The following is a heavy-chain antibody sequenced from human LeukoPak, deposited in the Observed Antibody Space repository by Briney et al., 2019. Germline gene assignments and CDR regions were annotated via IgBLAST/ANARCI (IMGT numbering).Heavy chain of an antibody. J-gene: IGHJ4*02. V-gene: IGHV3-74*01. Sequence: GGSLRLSCAASGFTFSSYSMNWVRQAPGKGLEWVSRINDDETSTTYAESVKGRFTISRDNAKNTLFLQMNSLRAEDTAVYYCATTGSGSYYDYWGQGTLVTVSS. CDR1: GFTFSSYS. CDR3: ATTGSGSYYDY. CDR2: INDDETST. D-gene: IGHD1-26*01.